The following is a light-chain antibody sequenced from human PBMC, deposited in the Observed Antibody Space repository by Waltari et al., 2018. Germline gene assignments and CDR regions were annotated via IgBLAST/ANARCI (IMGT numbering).Light chain of an antibody. CDR1: SEHSAYA. Sequence: QLAVTQSPSASASLGASVKLTCTLSSEHSAYAIAWHQHQPEKGPRCWMKIDGGGGHTKGDGIPVRFSGFSSGAERYLTIASLQYEDEAAYYCQTWDPDTVVFGGGTKLTV. CDR2: IDGGGGH. V-gene: IGLV4-69*01. J-gene: IGLJ2*01. CDR3: QTWDPDTVV.